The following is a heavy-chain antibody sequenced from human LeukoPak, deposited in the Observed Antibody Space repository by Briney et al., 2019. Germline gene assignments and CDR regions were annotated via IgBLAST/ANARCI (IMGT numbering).Heavy chain of an antibody. V-gene: IGHV4-34*01. CDR2: INHSGST. J-gene: IGHJ4*02. D-gene: IGHD3-22*01. Sequence: SETLSLTCAVYGGSFSGYYWSWIRQPPGKGLEWIGEINHSGSTNYNPSLKSRVTISVDTSKNQFSLKLSSVTAADTAIYYCARSMSESYYDSTTYYHFDKWGQGTLVTVSS. CDR3: ARSMSESYYDSTTYYHFDK. CDR1: GGSFSGYY.